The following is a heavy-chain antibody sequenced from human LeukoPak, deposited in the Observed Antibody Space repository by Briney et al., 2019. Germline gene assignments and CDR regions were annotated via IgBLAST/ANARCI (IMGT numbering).Heavy chain of an antibody. CDR2: IYYSGST. D-gene: IGHD4-11*01. J-gene: IGHJ4*02. CDR1: GGSISSYY. V-gene: IGHV4-59*01. Sequence: PSETLSLTCTVSGGSISSYYWSWIRQPPGKGLEWIGYIYYSGSTNYNPSLKSRVTISVDTSKNQFSLKLSSVTAADTAVYYCARVGKTVTTHFDYWGQGTLVTVSS. CDR3: ARVGKTVTTHFDY.